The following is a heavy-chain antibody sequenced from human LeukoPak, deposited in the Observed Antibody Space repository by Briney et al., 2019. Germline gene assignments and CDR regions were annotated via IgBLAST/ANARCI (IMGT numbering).Heavy chain of an antibody. J-gene: IGHJ4*02. V-gene: IGHV4-34*01. CDR3: ARGHVVVVPAATTIFDY. CDR2: INHSGST. CDR1: GGSFSGYY. D-gene: IGHD2-2*01. Sequence: SETLSLTCAVYGGSFSGYYWSWIRQPPGKGLEWIGEINHSGSTNYNPSLKSRVTISVDTSKNQFSLKLSSVTAADTAVYYCARGHVVVVPAATTIFDYWGQGTLVTVSS.